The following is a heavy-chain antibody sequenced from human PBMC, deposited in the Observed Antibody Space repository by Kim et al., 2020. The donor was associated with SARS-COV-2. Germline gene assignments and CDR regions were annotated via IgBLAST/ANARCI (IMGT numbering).Heavy chain of an antibody. CDR1: GYSFTSYW. CDR2: IYPGDSDT. D-gene: IGHD2-2*01. J-gene: IGHJ6*02. V-gene: IGHV5-51*01. Sequence: GESLKISCKGSGYSFTSYWIGWVRQMPGKGLEWMGIIYPGDSDTRYSPSFQGQVTISADKSISTAYLQWSSLKASDTAMYYCARVNPIVVVPAAMRYCTNGVCYFDGMDVWGQGTTVTVSS. CDR3: ARVNPIVVVPAAMRYCTNGVCYFDGMDV.